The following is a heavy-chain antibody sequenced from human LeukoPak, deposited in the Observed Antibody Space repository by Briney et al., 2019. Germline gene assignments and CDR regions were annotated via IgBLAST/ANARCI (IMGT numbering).Heavy chain of an antibody. CDR2: INHSGSA. CDR3: GRGVIRDAFDI. CDR1: GGSFSGHY. Sequence: PSETLSLTCAVSGGSFSGHYWTWIRQPPGKGLEWIGEINHSGSANYNPSLKSRVTISVDTSKNQFSLKLSSVTAADTAVYYCGRGVIRDAFDIWGQGTMVTVSS. D-gene: IGHD3-10*01. J-gene: IGHJ3*02. V-gene: IGHV4-34*01.